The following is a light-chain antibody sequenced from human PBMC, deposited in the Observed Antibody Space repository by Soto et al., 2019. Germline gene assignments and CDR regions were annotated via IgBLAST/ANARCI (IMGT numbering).Light chain of an antibody. CDR2: TSS. Sequence: DIQMTQSPSSLSASVGDRVTITCRTSQPISEYLNWYQQKPGKAPSLLIYTSSNLQTGVPSRFSGSGSGTEFTLTISSLQPDDFATYYCQQYNSYSFGQGTKVDIK. V-gene: IGKV1-16*01. CDR3: QQYNSYS. J-gene: IGKJ1*01. CDR1: QPISEY.